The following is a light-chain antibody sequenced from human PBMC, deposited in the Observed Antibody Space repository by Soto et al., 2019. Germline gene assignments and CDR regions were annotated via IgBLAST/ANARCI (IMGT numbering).Light chain of an antibody. CDR2: ENN. CDR1: SSNIGNNY. Sequence: QSVLTQPPSVSAAPGQKVTISCSGSSSNIGNNYVSWYQQLPGTAPKLLIYENNKRPSGIPDRFSGSKSGTSATLGITGLQTGDEADYYSRTWDSSLSAWVFGGGTKLTVL. J-gene: IGLJ3*02. CDR3: RTWDSSLSAWV. V-gene: IGLV1-51*02.